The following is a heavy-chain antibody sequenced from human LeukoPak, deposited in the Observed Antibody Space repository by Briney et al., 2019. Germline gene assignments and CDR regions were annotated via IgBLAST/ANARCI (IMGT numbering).Heavy chain of an antibody. J-gene: IGHJ4*02. Sequence: GASVKVSCKASGYTFTSYGISWVRQAPGQGLEWMGWISAYNGNTNYAQKLQGRDTMTTDTSTSTAYMELRSLRSDDTAVYYCARSYDYGDNDDGYYFDYWGQGTLVTVSS. CDR1: GYTFTSYG. V-gene: IGHV1-18*01. D-gene: IGHD4-17*01. CDR2: ISAYNGNT. CDR3: ARSYDYGDNDDGYYFDY.